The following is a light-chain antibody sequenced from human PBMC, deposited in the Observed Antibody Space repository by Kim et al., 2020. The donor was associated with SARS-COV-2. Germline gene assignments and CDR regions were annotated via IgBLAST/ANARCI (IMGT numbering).Light chain of an antibody. CDR3: SSYAGGNTEV. Sequence: GQSVTISCAGTSSDIGAYYFVSWYQQHPGKAPKLMIYEVNKRPSGVPDRFSGSKSGNTASLTISGLQSEDEGDYYCSSYAGGNTEVFGTGTKVTVL. J-gene: IGLJ1*01. V-gene: IGLV2-8*01. CDR1: SSDIGAYYF. CDR2: EVN.